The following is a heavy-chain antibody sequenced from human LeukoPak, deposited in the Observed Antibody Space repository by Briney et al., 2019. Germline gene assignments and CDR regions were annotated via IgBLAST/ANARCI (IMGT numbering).Heavy chain of an antibody. CDR1: GYTLTSYA. Sequence: ASVKVSCKASGYTLTSYAMNWVRQAPGQGLEWMGWINTNTGNPTYAQGFTGRFVFSLDTSVSTAYLQISSLKAEDTAVYYCARDDGGGDYGYHDAFDIWGQGTMVTVSS. V-gene: IGHV7-4-1*02. D-gene: IGHD4-17*01. J-gene: IGHJ3*02. CDR2: INTNTGNP. CDR3: ARDDGGGDYGYHDAFDI.